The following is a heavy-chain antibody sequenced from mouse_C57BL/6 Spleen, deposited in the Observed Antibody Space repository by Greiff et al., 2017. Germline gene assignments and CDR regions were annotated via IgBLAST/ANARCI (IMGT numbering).Heavy chain of an antibody. D-gene: IGHD1-1*01. CDR3: ARYYYGSRRLGYFDY. J-gene: IGHJ2*01. Sequence: QVQLQQPGAELVKPGASVKMSCKASGYTFTSYWITWVKQRPGQGLEWIGDIYPGSGRTNYNEKFKSKATLTVDTSSSTAYMQLSSLTSEDSAVYYCARYYYGSRRLGYFDYWGQGTTLTVSS. CDR1: GYTFTSYW. CDR2: IYPGSGRT. V-gene: IGHV1-55*01.